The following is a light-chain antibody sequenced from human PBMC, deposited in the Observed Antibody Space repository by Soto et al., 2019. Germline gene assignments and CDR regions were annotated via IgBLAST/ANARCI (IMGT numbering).Light chain of an antibody. Sequence: QSVLTRPPSASGSPGQSVTISCTGTGNDVGGYNYVSWYQQYPGKAPKLIIYEVYKRPSGVPDRFSGSKSGNTASLTVSGLQAEDEADYYCASYAGSNNWGVFGGGTKLTVL. CDR2: EVY. V-gene: IGLV2-8*01. J-gene: IGLJ3*02. CDR1: GNDVGGYNY. CDR3: ASYAGSNNWGV.